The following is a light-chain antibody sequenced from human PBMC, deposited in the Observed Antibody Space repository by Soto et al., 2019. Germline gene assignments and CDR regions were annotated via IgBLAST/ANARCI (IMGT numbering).Light chain of an antibody. CDR2: GAS. CDR1: QSVSSS. V-gene: IGKV3-15*01. J-gene: IGKJ1*01. Sequence: EIVMTQSPATLSVSPGERATLSCRASQSVSSSLAWYQQKPGQSPRLLIHGASTRATGIPARFSGSGSGTEFTLTISGLQSEDFAVYYRQQYNNWPPWTFGQGTKVEIK. CDR3: QQYNNWPPWT.